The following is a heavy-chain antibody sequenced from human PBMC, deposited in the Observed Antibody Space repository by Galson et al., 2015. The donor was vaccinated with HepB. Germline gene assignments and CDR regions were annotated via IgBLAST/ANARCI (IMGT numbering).Heavy chain of an antibody. D-gene: IGHD4-17*01. CDR3: ARPSPVHDAFGI. J-gene: IGHJ3*02. CDR1: GFSLSTSGMR. CDR2: IDWDDDK. V-gene: IGHV2-70*04. Sequence: PALVKPTQTLTLTCTFSGFSLSTSGMRVSWIRQPPGKALEWLARIDWDDDKFYSTSLKTRLTISKDTPKNQVVLTMTNMDPVDTATYYCARPSPVHDAFGIWGQGTMVTVSS.